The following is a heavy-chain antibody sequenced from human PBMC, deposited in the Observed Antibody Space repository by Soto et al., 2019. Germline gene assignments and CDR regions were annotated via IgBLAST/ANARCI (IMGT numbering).Heavy chain of an antibody. J-gene: IGHJ4*02. D-gene: IGHD3-22*01. CDR3: ARDPHYYDTTGYCLDY. CDR2: ITGDNGNT. Sequence: QVPLVQSGAEVKKPGASVKVSCKASGYTFSTYAMHWVRQAPGQRLEWMGWITGDNGNTRYSQKFQGRVTITRDTSASTAYMELSSLRSEDTAVYYCARDPHYYDTTGYCLDYWGQGTLVTVSS. CDR1: GYTFSTYA. V-gene: IGHV1-3*01.